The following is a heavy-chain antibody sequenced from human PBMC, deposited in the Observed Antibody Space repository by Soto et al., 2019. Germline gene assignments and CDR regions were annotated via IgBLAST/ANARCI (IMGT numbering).Heavy chain of an antibody. V-gene: IGHV1-69*13. CDR2: IIPIFGTA. J-gene: IGHJ6*02. Sequence: SVKVSCKASGGTSSSYAISWVRQAPGQGLEWMGGIIPIFGTANYAQKFQGRVTITADESTSTAYMELSSLRSEDTAVYYCARDLLQQLVLGYYYYGMDVWGQGTTVTVSS. CDR3: ARDLLQQLVLGYYYYGMDV. D-gene: IGHD6-13*01. CDR1: GGTSSSYA.